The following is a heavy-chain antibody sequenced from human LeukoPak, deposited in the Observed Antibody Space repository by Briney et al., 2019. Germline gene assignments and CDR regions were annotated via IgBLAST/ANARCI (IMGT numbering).Heavy chain of an antibody. CDR3: ASMTTVTTGPEY. CDR2: IYHSGST. J-gene: IGHJ4*02. D-gene: IGHD4-17*01. CDR1: GGSISSGGYS. V-gene: IGHV4-30-2*01. Sequence: SETLSLTCTVSGGSISSGGYSWSWIRQPPGKGLEWIGYIYHSGSTYYNPSLKSRVTISVDRSKNQFSLKLSSVTAADTAVYYCASMTTVTTGPEYWGQGTLVTVSS.